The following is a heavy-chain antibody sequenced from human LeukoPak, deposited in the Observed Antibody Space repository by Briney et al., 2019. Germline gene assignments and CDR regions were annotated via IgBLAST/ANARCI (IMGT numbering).Heavy chain of an antibody. D-gene: IGHD1-26*01. CDR2: MNPNSGNT. J-gene: IGHJ4*02. Sequence: ASVKVSCKAPGYTFTSYDISWVRQATGQGLEWMGWMNPNSGNTGYAQKFQGRVTITRNTSISTAYMELSSLRSEDTAVYYCARARVGATTRYYFDYWGQGTLVTVSS. CDR1: GYTFTSYD. V-gene: IGHV1-8*03. CDR3: ARARVGATTRYYFDY.